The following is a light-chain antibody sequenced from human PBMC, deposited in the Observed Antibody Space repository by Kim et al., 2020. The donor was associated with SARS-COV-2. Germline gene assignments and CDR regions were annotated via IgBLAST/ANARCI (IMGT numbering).Light chain of an antibody. CDR1: QSVSSK. CDR3: QQYNNWPTWT. J-gene: IGKJ1*01. Sequence: EIVMTQSPATLSVSPGERATLSCRASQSVSSKLAWYQQKPGQAPRLLIYGASTRATGFPARFSGSGSGTEFTLTISSLQSEDFAVYYCQQYNNWPTWTFGQGTKVEIK. CDR2: GAS. V-gene: IGKV3-15*01.